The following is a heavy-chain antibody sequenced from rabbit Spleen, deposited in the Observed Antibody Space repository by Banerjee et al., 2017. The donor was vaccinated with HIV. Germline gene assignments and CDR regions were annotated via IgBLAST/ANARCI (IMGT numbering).Heavy chain of an antibody. CDR2: VGTGSGST. D-gene: IGHD6-1*01. V-gene: IGHV1S45*01. CDR1: GFTFSGSQW. Sequence: QEQLVESGGGLVQPEGSLTLTCKASGFTFSGSQWMSWVRQAPGKGLEWIGCVGTGSGSTYYASWVNGRFTISKTSSTTVTLQMTSLTAADTATYLCARDSKYSSANAYELWGQGTLVTVS. J-gene: IGHJ4*01. CDR3: ARDSKYSSANAYEL.